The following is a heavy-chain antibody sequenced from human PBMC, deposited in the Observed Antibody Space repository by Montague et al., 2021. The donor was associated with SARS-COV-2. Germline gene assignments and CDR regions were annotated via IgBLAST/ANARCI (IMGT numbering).Heavy chain of an antibody. CDR1: GGSISSCY. V-gene: IGHV4-59*01. J-gene: IGHJ6*02. D-gene: IGHD2-15*01. CDR2: INYSGST. CDR3: ARNLVVHYWYGMDV. Sequence: SETLSLTCTVAGGSISSCYWSWIRQPPGKGLEWIGYINYSGSTNYNPSLKSRVTISVDTSKNQFSLNLGSVTAADTAVYYCARNLVVHYWYGMDVWGQGTTITVSS.